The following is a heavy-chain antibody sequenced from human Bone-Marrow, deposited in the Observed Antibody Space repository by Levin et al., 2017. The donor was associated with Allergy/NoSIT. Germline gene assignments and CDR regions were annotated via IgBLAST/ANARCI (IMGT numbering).Heavy chain of an antibody. V-gene: IGHV3-49*04. CDR1: GFTFGESS. J-gene: IGHJ4*02. CDR3: TRWRLTTSAGDS. Sequence: GESLKISCSVSGFTFGESSMSWVRQAPGQGLEAVAFIKSKLHGGATDYAASVKGRFSISTDESNTIAYLQMNSLKTEDTAVYFCTRWRLTTSAGDSWGQGTLVTVSS. CDR2: IKSKLHGGAT. D-gene: IGHD4/OR15-4a*01.